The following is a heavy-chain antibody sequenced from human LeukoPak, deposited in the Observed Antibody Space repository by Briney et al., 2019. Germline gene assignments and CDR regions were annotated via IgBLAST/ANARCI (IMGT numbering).Heavy chain of an antibody. J-gene: IGHJ6*02. CDR2: IYYSGST. V-gene: IGHV4-59*08. D-gene: IGHD6-19*01. CDR1: GGSISSYY. Sequence: SETLSLTCTASGGSISSYYWSWIRQPPGKGLEWIGYIYYSGSTNYNPSLKSRVTISVDTSKNQFSLKLSSVTAADTAVYYCARGKQWPYYYGMDVWGQGATVTVSS. CDR3: ARGKQWPYYYGMDV.